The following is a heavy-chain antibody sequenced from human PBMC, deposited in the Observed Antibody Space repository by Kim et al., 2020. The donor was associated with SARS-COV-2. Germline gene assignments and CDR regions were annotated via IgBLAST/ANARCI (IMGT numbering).Heavy chain of an antibody. CDR2: IWYDGSRK. CDR1: GFSFSSHA. J-gene: IGHJ6*02. CDR3: ARDGQSVAPYAMDV. V-gene: IGHV3-33*01. D-gene: IGHD5-12*01. Sequence: GGSPRLSCAASGFSFSSHAIHWVRQAPGKGLEWVAYIWYDGSRKEYADSVKGRFSISRDNSKNTLFLEMNSLRTEDTAVYYWARDGQSVAPYAMDVWGQGTTVTVSS.